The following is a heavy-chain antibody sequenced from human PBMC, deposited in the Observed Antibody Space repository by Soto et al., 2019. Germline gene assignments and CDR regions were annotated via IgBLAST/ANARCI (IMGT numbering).Heavy chain of an antibody. CDR1: GDSIRSYY. V-gene: IGHV4-59*01. Sequence: QVQLQESGPGLVKPSETLSLTCSVSGDSIRSYYWSWIRQTPGKGLEWIGHISHIGGTKYKSSLKSRVTMSMDTARNQLSLQMTSVTAADTAVYYCTRGGSGYSSTWAAYWGQGILVTVSS. CDR2: ISHIGGT. D-gene: IGHD6-13*01. CDR3: TRGGSGYSSTWAAY. J-gene: IGHJ4*02.